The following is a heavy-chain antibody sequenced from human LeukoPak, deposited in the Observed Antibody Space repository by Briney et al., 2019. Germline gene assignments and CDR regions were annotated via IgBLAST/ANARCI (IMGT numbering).Heavy chain of an antibody. CDR1: GLTFSSYA. CDR2: ISGSGGST. D-gene: IGHD3-3*01. Sequence: PGGSLRLSCAASGLTFSSYAMSWVRQAPGKGLEWVSAISGSGGSTYYADSVKGRFTISRDNSKNTLYLQMNSLRAEDTAVYYCAKSKRAFGDYFDYWGQGALVTVSS. CDR3: AKSKRAFGDYFDY. J-gene: IGHJ4*02. V-gene: IGHV3-23*01.